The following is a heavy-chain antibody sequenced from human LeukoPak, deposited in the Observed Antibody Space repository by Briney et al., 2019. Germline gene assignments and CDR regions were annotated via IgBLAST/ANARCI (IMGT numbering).Heavy chain of an antibody. Sequence: GRSLRLSCAASGFTFSSYGMHWVRQAPGKGLEWVAVISYDGSNKYYADSVKGRFTISRDNSKNTLYLQMNSLRAEDTAVYYCAKPPTRRYYDSSGYPARGAFGIWGQGTMVTVSS. J-gene: IGHJ3*02. CDR1: GFTFSSYG. CDR2: ISYDGSNK. D-gene: IGHD3-22*01. V-gene: IGHV3-30*18. CDR3: AKPPTRRYYDSSGYPARGAFGI.